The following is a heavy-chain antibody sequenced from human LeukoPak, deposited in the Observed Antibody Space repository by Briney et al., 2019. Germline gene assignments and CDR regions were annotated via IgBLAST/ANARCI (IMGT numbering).Heavy chain of an antibody. CDR1: GYTFTSHG. J-gene: IGHJ5*02. CDR3: VRDPSNTSGWKTWFGP. Sequence: ASVKVSCKASGYTFTSHGISWVRQAPGQGLEWMGWNSAYNGDTKYAQNLQGRVTLTTYTLTTTAYLELRSLTSDDTAVYYCVRDPSNTSGWKTWFGPWGQGTLVTVSS. D-gene: IGHD6-19*01. CDR2: NSAYNGDT. V-gene: IGHV1-18*01.